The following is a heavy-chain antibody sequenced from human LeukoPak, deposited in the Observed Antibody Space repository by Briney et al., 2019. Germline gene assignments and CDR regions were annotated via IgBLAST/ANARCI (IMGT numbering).Heavy chain of an antibody. J-gene: IGHJ4*02. CDR3: ARDTTPGYSYGSYYFDY. CDR1: GYTFTGYY. CDR2: IIPIFGTA. D-gene: IGHD5-18*01. V-gene: IGHV1-69*13. Sequence: ASVKVSCKASGYTFTGYYMHWVRQAPGQGLEWMGGIIPIFGTANYAQKFQGRVTITADESTSTAYMELSSLRSEDTAVYYCARDTTPGYSYGSYYFDYWGQGTLVTVSS.